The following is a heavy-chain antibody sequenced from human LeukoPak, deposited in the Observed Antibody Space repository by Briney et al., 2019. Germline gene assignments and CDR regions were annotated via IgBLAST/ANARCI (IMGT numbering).Heavy chain of an antibody. J-gene: IGHJ4*02. Sequence: RPSETLSLTCTVSGGSISSSSYYWGWIRQPPGKGLEWIGSIYYSGSTYYNPSLKSRVTISVDTSKNQFSLKLSSVTAADTAVYYCASSNRLRFLNRYYFDYWGQGTLVTVSS. CDR2: IYYSGST. V-gene: IGHV4-39*01. CDR3: ASSNRLRFLNRYYFDY. D-gene: IGHD3-3*01. CDR1: GGSISSSSYY.